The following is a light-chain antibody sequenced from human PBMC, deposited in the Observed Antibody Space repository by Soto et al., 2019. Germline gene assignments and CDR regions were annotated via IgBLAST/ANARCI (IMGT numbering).Light chain of an antibody. CDR1: SSDVGGYNY. CDR3: SSYTSSSTLV. CDR2: DVS. Sequence: QSVLTQPASVSGSPGQSITISCTGTSSDVGGYNYVSWYQQHPGKAPKLLIYDVSNRPSGVSNRFSGSKSGKTGSLTISGLQAEDQADYYCSSYTSSSTLVFGTGTKVTVL. J-gene: IGLJ1*01. V-gene: IGLV2-14*01.